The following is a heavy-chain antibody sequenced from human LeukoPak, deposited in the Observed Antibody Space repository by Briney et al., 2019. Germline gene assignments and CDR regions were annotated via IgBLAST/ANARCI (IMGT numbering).Heavy chain of an antibody. CDR1: GFTFSNYW. Sequence: PGGSLRLSCAASGFTFSNYWMHWVRQSPGKGLVWVSRISSDGTNTIYADSVKGRFTISRDNAENTLYLQMTSLRAEDTAVYYCARDPGHSNYINDYWGQGTLVTVSS. J-gene: IGHJ4*02. CDR3: ARDPGHSNYINDY. CDR2: ISSDGTNT. V-gene: IGHV3-74*01. D-gene: IGHD4-11*01.